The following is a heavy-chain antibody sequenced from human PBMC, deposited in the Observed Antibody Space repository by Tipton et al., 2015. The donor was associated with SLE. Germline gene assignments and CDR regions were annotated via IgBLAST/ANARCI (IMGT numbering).Heavy chain of an antibody. V-gene: IGHV4-59*01. CDR2: IFYTGST. CDR3: ARDIYYGMDV. J-gene: IGHJ6*02. D-gene: IGHD5-12*01. CDR1: GGSISSLS. Sequence: TLSLTCTVSGGSISSLSWSWIRQPPGKRLEWIGYIFYTGSTNYNPSLKSRVAMSVDMSKNQFSLKLTSVTAADTAVYYCARDIYYGMDVWGQGTTVTVSS.